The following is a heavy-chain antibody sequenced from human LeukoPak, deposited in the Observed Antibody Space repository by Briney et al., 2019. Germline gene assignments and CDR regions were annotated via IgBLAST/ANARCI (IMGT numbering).Heavy chain of an antibody. CDR3: ARSYYDFWSGYNYLDY. J-gene: IGHJ4*02. Sequence: GSLRLSCAASGFTFSDYWMTWVRQAPGKGLEWVANIKQDGSVKNYVDSVKGRFTISRDNAKNSLFLQMNSLRAEDTAVYYCARSYYDFWSGYNYLDYWGQGTLVTVSS. D-gene: IGHD3-3*01. V-gene: IGHV3-7*01. CDR1: GFTFSDYW. CDR2: IKQDGSVK.